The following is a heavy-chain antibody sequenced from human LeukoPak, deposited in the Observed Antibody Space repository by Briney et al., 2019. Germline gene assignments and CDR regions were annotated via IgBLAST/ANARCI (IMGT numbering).Heavy chain of an antibody. D-gene: IGHD1-26*01. CDR2: IYYSGSA. V-gene: IGHV4-59*01. CDR1: GGSLSSYY. CDR3: ASSGSDSDAEYFQH. J-gene: IGHJ1*01. Sequence: SETLSLTCTVSGGSLSSYYWSWIRQPPGKGLEWIGYIYYSGSANYNPSLKSRVTISVDTSKNQFSLKLSSVTAADTAVYYCASSGSDSDAEYFQHWGQDTLVTVSS.